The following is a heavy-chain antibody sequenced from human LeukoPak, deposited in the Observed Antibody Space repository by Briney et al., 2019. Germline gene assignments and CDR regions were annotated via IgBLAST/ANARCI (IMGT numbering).Heavy chain of an antibody. J-gene: IGHJ3*02. CDR1: GFTFSSYS. Sequence: GGPLRLSCAASGFTFSSYSMNWVRQAPGKGLEWVSSISSTSSYIYYADSVKGRFTISRDNAENSLYLQMNSLRAEDTAVYYCARLKDTAMVKGAFDIWGQGTMVTVSS. V-gene: IGHV3-21*01. CDR3: ARLKDTAMVKGAFDI. D-gene: IGHD5-18*01. CDR2: ISSTSSYI.